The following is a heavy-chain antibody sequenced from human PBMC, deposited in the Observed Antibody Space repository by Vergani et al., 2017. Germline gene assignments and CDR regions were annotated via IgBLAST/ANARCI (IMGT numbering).Heavy chain of an antibody. D-gene: IGHD3-10*01. Sequence: EVQLLESGGGLVQPGGSLRLSCAASGFTFSSYAMSWVRQAPGKGLEWVSAISGSGGSTYYADSVKGRFTISRDTSKNTLYLQMNSLRAEDTAVYYCAKDGRSWFEELLNWFDPWGQGTLVTVSS. V-gene: IGHV3-23*01. CDR2: ISGSGGST. CDR1: GFTFSSYA. CDR3: AKDGRSWFEELLNWFDP. J-gene: IGHJ5*02.